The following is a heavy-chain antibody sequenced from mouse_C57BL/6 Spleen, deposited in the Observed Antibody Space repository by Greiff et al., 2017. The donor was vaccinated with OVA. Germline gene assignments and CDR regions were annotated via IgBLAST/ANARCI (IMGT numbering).Heavy chain of an antibody. CDR2: INPYNGGP. D-gene: IGHD1-1*01. CDR1: GYTFPDYY. CDR3: ARPYYYGSGYYYAMDY. V-gene: IGHV1-19*01. Sequence: VQLQQSGPVLVKPGASVKMSCKASGYTFPDYYMNWVKQSHGKSLEWIGVINPYNGGPSYNQKFKGKATLTVDKSSSTAYMELNSLTSEDSAVYYCARPYYYGSGYYYAMDYWGQGTSVTVSS. J-gene: IGHJ4*01.